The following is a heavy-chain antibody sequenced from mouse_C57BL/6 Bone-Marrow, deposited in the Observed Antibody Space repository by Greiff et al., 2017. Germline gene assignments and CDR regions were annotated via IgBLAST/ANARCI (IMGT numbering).Heavy chain of an antibody. CDR1: GYTFTSYW. CDR3: AIGPGYLFAY. V-gene: IGHV1-69*01. CDR2: IDPSDSYT. Sequence: QVQLKQPGAELVMPGASVKLSCKASGYTFTSYWMHWVKQRPGQGLEWIGEIDPSDSYTNYNQKFKGKSTLTVDKSSSTAYMQLSSLTSEDSAVYYCAIGPGYLFAYWGQGTLVTVSA. J-gene: IGHJ3*01. D-gene: IGHD2-2*01.